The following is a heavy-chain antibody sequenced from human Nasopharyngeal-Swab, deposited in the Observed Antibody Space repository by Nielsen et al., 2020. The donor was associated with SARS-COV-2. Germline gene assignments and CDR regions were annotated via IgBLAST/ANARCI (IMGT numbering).Heavy chain of an antibody. V-gene: IGHV3-23*01. Sequence: LTCAASGFTFSSYAMSWVRQAPGKGLEWVSSISGSGDTTYCADSVKGRFTISRDNSKNTLYLQLNSPRAEDTAVYYCAKGAVGGAVAGTQYFQHWGQGTQVTVSS. J-gene: IGHJ1*01. CDR2: ISGSGDTT. D-gene: IGHD6-19*01. CDR1: GFTFSSYA. CDR3: AKGAVGGAVAGTQYFQH.